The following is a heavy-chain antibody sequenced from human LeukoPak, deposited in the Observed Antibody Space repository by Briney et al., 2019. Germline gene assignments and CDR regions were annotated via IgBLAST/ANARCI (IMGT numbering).Heavy chain of an antibody. V-gene: IGHV1-69*05. Sequence: GSSVKVSCKASGGTFSSYAISWVRQAPGQGLEWMGGIIPIFGTANYAQKFQGRVTITTDESTSTAYMELSSLRSEDTAVYYCARVNYYDSSGCFDYWGQGTLVTVSS. D-gene: IGHD3-22*01. J-gene: IGHJ4*02. CDR3: ARVNYYDSSGCFDY. CDR1: GGTFSSYA. CDR2: IIPIFGTA.